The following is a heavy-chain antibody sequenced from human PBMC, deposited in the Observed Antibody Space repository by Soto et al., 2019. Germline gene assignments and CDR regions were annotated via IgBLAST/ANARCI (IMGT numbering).Heavy chain of an antibody. J-gene: IGHJ6*02. D-gene: IGHD2-2*01. CDR1: GFTFQNFV. CDR3: AKGGTSHIYGIDV. CDR2: IGGTGQYT. V-gene: IGHV3-23*01. Sequence: EVQLLETGGGLVQPGGSLRLSCTASGFTFQNFVINWVRQAPGKGLEWVSIIGGTGQYTYYADSVRGRFTFSRDNSEDRVYPEMNSLRAEDTAIYFCAKGGTSHIYGIDVGGPGTTVIVSS.